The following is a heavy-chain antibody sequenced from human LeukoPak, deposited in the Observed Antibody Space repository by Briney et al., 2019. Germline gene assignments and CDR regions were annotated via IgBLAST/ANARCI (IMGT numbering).Heavy chain of an antibody. D-gene: IGHD2-2*01. CDR3: ARGIIMPFDF. J-gene: IGHJ4*02. Sequence: GGSLRLSCAASGFNISSNYMGWVRQAAGKGLEWVSVLYKGERTYYADSVKGRFTISRDNSRNTLYLQINSLRAEDTAIYYCARGIIMPFDFWGQGTLVTVSS. CDR2: LYKGERT. V-gene: IGHV3-53*01. CDR1: GFNISSNY.